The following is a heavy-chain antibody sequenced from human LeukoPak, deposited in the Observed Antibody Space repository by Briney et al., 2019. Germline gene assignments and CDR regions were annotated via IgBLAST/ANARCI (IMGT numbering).Heavy chain of an antibody. CDR1: GFTFSSYA. Sequence: QPGGSLRLSCAASGFTFSSYAMSWVRQAPGKGLEWVSAISGSGGSTYYADSVKGRFTISRDNSKNTLYLQMNSLRAEDTAVYYCAKGARYCSSTSCYINEDDAFDIWGQGTMVTVSS. V-gene: IGHV3-23*01. CDR3: AKGARYCSSTSCYINEDDAFDI. CDR2: ISGSGGST. J-gene: IGHJ3*02. D-gene: IGHD2-2*02.